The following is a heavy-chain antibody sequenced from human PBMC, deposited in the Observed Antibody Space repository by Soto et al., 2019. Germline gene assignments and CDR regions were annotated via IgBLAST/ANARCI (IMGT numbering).Heavy chain of an antibody. V-gene: IGHV4-4*02. CDR3: AKMVGATLVDY. Sequence: QVQLQESGPGLVKPSGTLSLTCTVSGASISSTSSGDWWSWVRQPPGKGLEWIGEIYDSGITNYNPSLQXRXTXSXXKSKNQFSLRLSSVTAADTAVYYCAKMVGATLVDYWGQGTLVTVSS. CDR1: GASISSTSSGDW. CDR2: IYDSGIT. J-gene: IGHJ4*02. D-gene: IGHD1-26*01.